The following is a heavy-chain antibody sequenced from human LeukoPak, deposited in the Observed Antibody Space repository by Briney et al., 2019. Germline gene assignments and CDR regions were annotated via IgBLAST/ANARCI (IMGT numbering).Heavy chain of an antibody. CDR2: IYTSGNT. D-gene: IGHD3-10*01. V-gene: IGHV4-4*07. CDR1: GGSISSYY. J-gene: IGHJ5*02. Sequence: PSETLSLTCTVSGGSISSYYWSWIRQPAGKGLEWIGRIYTSGNTNYNPSLKSRVTMSVDTSKNQFSLKLTSVTAADTAVYYCARRSLVRGVVIGAWGQGTLVTVSS. CDR3: ARRSLVRGVVIGA.